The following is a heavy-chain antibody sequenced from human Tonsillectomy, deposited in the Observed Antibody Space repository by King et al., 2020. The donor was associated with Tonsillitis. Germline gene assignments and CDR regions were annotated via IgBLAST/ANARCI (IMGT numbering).Heavy chain of an antibody. CDR2: ISGDGSRT. CDR3: AKNMYSDSSEELDY. Sequence: VQLVESGGGVVQPGGSLRLSCAASGFTFDDYAMHWVRQAPGKGLEGVSLISGDGSRTYFADSVKGRFTISRDNSNNSLYLQMNSLRTEDTTLYYCAKNMYSDSSEELDYWGQGTLVTVSS. J-gene: IGHJ4*02. V-gene: IGHV3-43*02. D-gene: IGHD3-22*01. CDR1: GFTFDDYA.